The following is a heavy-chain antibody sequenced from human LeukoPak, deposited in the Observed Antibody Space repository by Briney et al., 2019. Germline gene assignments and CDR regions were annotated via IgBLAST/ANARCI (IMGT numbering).Heavy chain of an antibody. CDR3: ARQNRLILRYMDV. Sequence: SVKVSCKASGGTFSSYAISWVRQAPGQGLEWMGGIIPIFGTANYAQKFQGRVTITVDESTSTAYMELRSLRSDDTAVYYCARQNRLILRYMDVWGKGTTVPVSS. D-gene: IGHD1/OR15-1a*01. V-gene: IGHV1-69*01. J-gene: IGHJ6*03. CDR1: GGTFSSYA. CDR2: IIPIFGTA.